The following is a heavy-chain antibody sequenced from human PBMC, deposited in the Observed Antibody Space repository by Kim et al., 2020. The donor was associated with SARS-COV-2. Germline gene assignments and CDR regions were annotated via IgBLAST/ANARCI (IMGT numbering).Heavy chain of an antibody. CDR3: ALEGATYYYDSSGYYYVVFDY. CDR1: GFTFSSYA. CDR2: ISGSGGST. J-gene: IGHJ4*02. V-gene: IGHV3-23*01. Sequence: GGSLRLSCAASGFTFSSYAMSWVRQAPGKGLEWVSAISGSGGSTYYADSVKGRFTISRDNSKNTLYLQMNSLRAEDTAVYYCALEGATYYYDSSGYYYVVFDYWGQGTLVTVSS. D-gene: IGHD3-22*01.